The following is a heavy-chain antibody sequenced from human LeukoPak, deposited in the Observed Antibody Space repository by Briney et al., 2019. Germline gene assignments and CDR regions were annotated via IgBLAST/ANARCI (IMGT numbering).Heavy chain of an antibody. J-gene: IGHJ5*02. Sequence: SETLSLTCAVYGGSFSGYYWSWIRQPPGKGLEWIGEINHSGSTNYNPSLKSRVTISVDTSKNQFSLKLCSVTAADTAVYYCAGGARGWFDPWGQGTLVTVSS. CDR2: INHSGST. CDR1: GGSFSGYY. CDR3: AGGARGWFDP. D-gene: IGHD3-10*01. V-gene: IGHV4-34*01.